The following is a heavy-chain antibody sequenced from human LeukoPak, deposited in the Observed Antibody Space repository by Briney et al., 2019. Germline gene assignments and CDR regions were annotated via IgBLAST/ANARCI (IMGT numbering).Heavy chain of an antibody. J-gene: IGHJ3*02. CDR3: ARGIVVVPAAPDAFDI. CDR1: GFTFSSYA. D-gene: IGHD2-2*01. Sequence: PGRSLRLSCAASGFTFSSYAMHWVRQAPGKGLEWVAVISYDGSNKYYADSVKGRFTISRDNSKNTLYLQMNSLRAEDTAVYYCARGIVVVPAAPDAFDIWGQGTMVTVSS. V-gene: IGHV3-30-3*01. CDR2: ISYDGSNK.